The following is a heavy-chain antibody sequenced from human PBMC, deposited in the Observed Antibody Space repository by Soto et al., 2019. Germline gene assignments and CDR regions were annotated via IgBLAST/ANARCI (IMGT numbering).Heavy chain of an antibody. V-gene: IGHV1-2*02. Sequence: GASVKVSCKASGYTFTGYYMHWVRQAPGQGLEWMGWINPNSGGTNYAQKFQGRVTMTRDTSISTAYMELSRLRSDDTAVYYCARGPAITGTRRGMDVWGQGTTVTVSS. CDR2: INPNSGGT. D-gene: IGHD1-7*01. CDR3: ARGPAITGTRRGMDV. CDR1: GYTFTGYY. J-gene: IGHJ6*02.